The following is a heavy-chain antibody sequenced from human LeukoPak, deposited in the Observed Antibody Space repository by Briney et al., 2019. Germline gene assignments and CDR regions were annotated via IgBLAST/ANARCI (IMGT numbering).Heavy chain of an antibody. CDR1: EFTFSSYA. CDR3: AKDRPTVRGVIIGEYFQH. V-gene: IGHV3-23*01. J-gene: IGHJ1*01. D-gene: IGHD3-10*01. Sequence: PGGSLRLSCAASEFTFSSYAMSWVRQAPGKGLEWVSAISGSGGSTYYADSVKGRFTISRDNSKNTLYLQMNSLRAEDTAVYYCAKDRPTVRGVIIGEYFQHWGQGTLVTVSS. CDR2: ISGSGGST.